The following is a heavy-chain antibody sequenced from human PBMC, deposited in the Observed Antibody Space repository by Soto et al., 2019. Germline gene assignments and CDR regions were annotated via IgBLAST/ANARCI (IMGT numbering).Heavy chain of an antibody. V-gene: IGHV3-23*01. J-gene: IGHJ6*03. CDR2: ISGTGRST. Sequence: GGSLRLSCAASGFSFSSYAMSWVRQAPGKGLEWVSTISGTGRSTFYADSVKGRFTISRDNSKNTFFLKLNSLRAEDTAVFFFAKDPSGYPDGYYYYYYMDIWGKGTTVTVSS. CDR1: GFSFSSYA. CDR3: AKDPSGYPDGYYYYYYMDI. D-gene: IGHD6-25*01.